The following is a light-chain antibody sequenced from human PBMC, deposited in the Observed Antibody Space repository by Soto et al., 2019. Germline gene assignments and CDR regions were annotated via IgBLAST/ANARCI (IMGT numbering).Light chain of an antibody. V-gene: IGKV1-5*01. J-gene: IGKJ1*01. CDR2: DAS. Sequence: DIQMTQSPSTLSASVGDSVTVTCRASQSISRWLAWHQQKPGKAPKFLIYDASSLKSGVPSRFSGSGSGTEFTLSITSLQPDDFATYYCQQYYTYPWTFGQGTKVEVK. CDR3: QQYYTYPWT. CDR1: QSISRW.